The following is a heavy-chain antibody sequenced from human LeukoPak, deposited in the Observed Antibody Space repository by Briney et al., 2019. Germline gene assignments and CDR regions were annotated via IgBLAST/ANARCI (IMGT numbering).Heavy chain of an antibody. J-gene: IGHJ4*02. CDR2: ISGSGGST. CDR1: GFTFSSYA. D-gene: IGHD3-22*01. Sequence: QAGGSLRLSCAASGFTFSSYAMSWVRQAPGKGLEWVSAISGSGGSTYYADSVKGRFTISRDNAKNSLHLQMNSLRAEDTAVYYCARSRSDSSVYRPFDQWGQGTLVTVSS. CDR3: ARSRSDSSVYRPFDQ. V-gene: IGHV3-23*01.